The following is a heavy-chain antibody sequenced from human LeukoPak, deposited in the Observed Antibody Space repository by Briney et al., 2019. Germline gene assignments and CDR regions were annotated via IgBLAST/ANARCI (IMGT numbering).Heavy chain of an antibody. V-gene: IGHV1-8*01. D-gene: IGHD3-10*01. J-gene: IGHJ4*02. CDR1: GYTFTSYD. CDR3: GRGGGADC. Sequence: ASVRVSCKASGYTFTSYDINWVRPAPGQGLEWMGWMDPNSGNTGYVQKFQGRVTMTRNTSISTAYMELSSLRSSDTPVYFCGRGGGADCCGQGTLVTVSS. CDR2: MDPNSGNT.